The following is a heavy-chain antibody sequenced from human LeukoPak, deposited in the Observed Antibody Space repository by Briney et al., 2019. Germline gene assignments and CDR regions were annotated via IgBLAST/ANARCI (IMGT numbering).Heavy chain of an antibody. Sequence: PSETLSLTCTVSGGSISSYYWSWIRQPPGKGLEWIGYIYYSGSTNYNPSLKSRVTISVDTSKNQFSLKLSFVTAADTAVYYCASGEYGDAIDYWGQGTLVTVSS. D-gene: IGHD4-17*01. CDR3: ASGEYGDAIDY. J-gene: IGHJ4*02. CDR2: IYYSGST. V-gene: IGHV4-59*01. CDR1: GGSISSYY.